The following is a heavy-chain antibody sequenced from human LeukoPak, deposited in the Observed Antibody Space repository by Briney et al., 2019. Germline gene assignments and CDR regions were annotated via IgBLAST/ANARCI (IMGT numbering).Heavy chain of an antibody. CDR3: ARQKGSGEFDY. D-gene: IGHD3-10*01. V-gene: IGHV4-59*08. CDR2: IYYSGST. CDR1: GGSISSYY. J-gene: IGHJ4*02. Sequence: PSETLSLTCTVSGGSISSYYWSWIRQPPGKGLEWIGYIYYSGSTNYNPSLKSRVTISVDTSKNQFSLKLSSVTAADTAVYYCARQKGSGEFDYWGQGTLVTVSS.